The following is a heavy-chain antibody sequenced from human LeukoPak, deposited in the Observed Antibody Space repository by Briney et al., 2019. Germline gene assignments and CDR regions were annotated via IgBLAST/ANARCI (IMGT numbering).Heavy chain of an antibody. V-gene: IGHV4-4*07. J-gene: IGHJ6*02. D-gene: IGHD3-3*01. CDR3: ARVGLRFLEWLPDGMDV. CDR2: VSAGGTT. CDR1: GDSISPYY. Sequence: SKTLSLTCTVSGDSISPYYWSWIRQSAEKGLQWIGRVSAGGTTDYNPSLKSRVTMSVDTSKTQFSLKMTSVTAADTAVYYCARVGLRFLEWLPDGMDVWGQGTTVTVSS.